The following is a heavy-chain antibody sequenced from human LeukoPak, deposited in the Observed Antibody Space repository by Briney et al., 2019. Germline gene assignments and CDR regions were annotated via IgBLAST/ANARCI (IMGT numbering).Heavy chain of an antibody. V-gene: IGHV4-61*01. CDR1: GASVSSASY. Sequence: PSETLSLTCTVSGASVSSASYWTWIRQPPGKGVEWIAHIYNGVNTNYNPSLKSRVTISVDTSKNQFSLRLNSVAAADAAVYYCARSRAFNSGAFDPWGQGSLVTVSS. CDR2: IYNGVNT. J-gene: IGHJ5*02. CDR3: ARSRAFNSGAFDP. D-gene: IGHD1-26*01.